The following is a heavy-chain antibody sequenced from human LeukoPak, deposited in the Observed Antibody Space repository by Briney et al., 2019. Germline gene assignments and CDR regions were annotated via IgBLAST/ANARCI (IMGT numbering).Heavy chain of an antibody. CDR1: GGSISSSSCY. V-gene: IGHV4-39*07. J-gene: IGHJ4*02. CDR2: IYYSGST. D-gene: IGHD3-3*01. Sequence: SETLSLTCTVSGGSISSSSCYWGWIRQPPGKGLEWIGSIYYSGSTYYNPSLKSRVTISVDTSKNQFSLKLSSVTAADTAVYYCARTYYDFWSGIGGNDYWGQGTLVTVSS. CDR3: ARTYYDFWSGIGGNDY.